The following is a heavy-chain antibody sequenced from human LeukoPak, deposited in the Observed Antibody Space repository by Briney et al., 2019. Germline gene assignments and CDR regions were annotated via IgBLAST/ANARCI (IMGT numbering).Heavy chain of an antibody. Sequence: SETLSLTCAVYGGSFSGYYWSWIRQPPGKGLEWIGEINHSGSTNYNPSLKSRVTISVDTSKNQFSLKLSSVTAADTAVYYCASLGLGSSGYSFDYWGQGTLVTVSS. V-gene: IGHV4-34*01. CDR2: INHSGST. D-gene: IGHD3-22*01. CDR1: GGSFSGYY. J-gene: IGHJ4*02. CDR3: ASLGLGSSGYSFDY.